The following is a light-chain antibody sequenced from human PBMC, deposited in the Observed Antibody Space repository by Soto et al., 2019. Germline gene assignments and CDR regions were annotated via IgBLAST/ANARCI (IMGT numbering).Light chain of an antibody. Sequence: EIVLTQSPGTLSLSPGERATLSCRASQSVSSSYLAWYQQKPGQAPRLLIYGASSRATGIPDRFSGSGSGTYFTHTISRLEPEDVVVYYCQQDGISSWTLGQGTKLEIK. V-gene: IGKV3-20*01. J-gene: IGKJ1*01. CDR3: QQDGISSWT. CDR1: QSVSSSY. CDR2: GAS.